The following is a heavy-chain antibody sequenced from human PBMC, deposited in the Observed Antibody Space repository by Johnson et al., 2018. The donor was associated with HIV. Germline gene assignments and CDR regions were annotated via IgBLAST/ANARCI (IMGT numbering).Heavy chain of an antibody. Sequence: VQLVESGGGLVQPGGSLRLSCAASGFSVSDNYVSWVRQAPGKGLEWVSVIYATNNTYYGDSVKGRFIPSRDNSKNTLYLQMNSLRVEDTALYYCARRCSSSSCSHGAFDIWGQGTVVTVSS. CDR3: ARRCSSSSCSHGAFDI. D-gene: IGHD2-2*01. CDR1: GFSVSDNY. CDR2: IYATNNT. V-gene: IGHV3-66*04. J-gene: IGHJ3*02.